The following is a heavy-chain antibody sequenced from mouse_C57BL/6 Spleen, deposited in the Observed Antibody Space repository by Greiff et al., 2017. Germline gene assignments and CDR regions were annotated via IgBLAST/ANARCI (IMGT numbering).Heavy chain of an antibody. D-gene: IGHD1-1*01. CDR1: GFTFSDYG. Sequence: EVKLMESGGGLVKPGGSLKLSCAASGFTFSDYGMHWVRQAPEKGLEWVAYISSGSSTIYYADTVKGRFTISRDNAKNTLFLQMTSLRSEDTAMYYCARLHYYGSSYVDYFDYWGQGTTLTVSS. CDR3: ARLHYYGSSYVDYFDY. J-gene: IGHJ2*01. V-gene: IGHV5-17*01. CDR2: ISSGSSTI.